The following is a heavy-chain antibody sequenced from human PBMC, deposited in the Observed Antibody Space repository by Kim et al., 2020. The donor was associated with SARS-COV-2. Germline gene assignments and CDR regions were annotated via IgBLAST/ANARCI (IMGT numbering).Heavy chain of an antibody. V-gene: IGHV3-30*18. CDR1: GFTFNNFG. Sequence: GGSLRLSCAASGFTFNNFGMHWVRQAPGKGLEWVALISYEGSKKPYADSVNGRFTISRDSFKNTMSLQMSGLTAEDTAVYYCAKANVFLWFGNFHDAAFDLWGQGTMVTVSS. J-gene: IGHJ3*01. D-gene: IGHD3-10*01. CDR3: AKANVFLWFGNFHDAAFDL. CDR2: ISYEGSKK.